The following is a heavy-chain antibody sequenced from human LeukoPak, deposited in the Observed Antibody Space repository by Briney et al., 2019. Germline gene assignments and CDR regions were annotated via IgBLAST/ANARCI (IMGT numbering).Heavy chain of an antibody. CDR3: ARDQGDTYYYDSSGYFDY. V-gene: IGHV4-59*01. J-gene: IGHJ4*02. CDR1: GGSFSGYY. D-gene: IGHD3-22*01. Sequence: SETLSLTCAVYGGSFSGYYRSWIRQPPGKGLEWIGYIYYSGSTNYNPSLKSRVTISVDTSKNQFSLKLSSVTAADTAVYYCARDQGDTYYYDSSGYFDYWGQGTLVTVSS. CDR2: IYYSGST.